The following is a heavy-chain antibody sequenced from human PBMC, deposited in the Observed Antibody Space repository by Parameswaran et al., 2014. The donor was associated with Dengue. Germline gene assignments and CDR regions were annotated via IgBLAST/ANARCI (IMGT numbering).Heavy chain of an antibody. J-gene: IGHJ4*02. CDR3: AKGPYYDFWRGGFDY. CDR2: ISYDGSNK. D-gene: IGHD3-3*01. V-gene: IGHV3-30*18. Sequence: MPGVRQMPGKGLEWVAVISYDGSNKYYADSVKGRFTISRDNSKNTLYLQMNSLRAEDTAVYYCAKGPYYDFWRGGFDYWGQGTLVTVSS.